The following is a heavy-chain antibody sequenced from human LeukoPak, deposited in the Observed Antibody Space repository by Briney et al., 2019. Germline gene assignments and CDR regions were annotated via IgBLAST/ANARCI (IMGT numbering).Heavy chain of an antibody. J-gene: IGHJ3*02. CDR2: ISSSSSPI. CDR1: GLTFSSYS. V-gene: IGHV3-48*01. D-gene: IGHD3-10*01. CDR3: AKDRGRGAFDI. Sequence: GGSLRLSCAASGLTFSSYSMDWVRQAPGKGLEWVSYISSSSSPIYYADSVKGRFAISRDNAKNSLYLQMNSLRAEDTAVYYCAKDRGRGAFDIWGQGTMVTVSS.